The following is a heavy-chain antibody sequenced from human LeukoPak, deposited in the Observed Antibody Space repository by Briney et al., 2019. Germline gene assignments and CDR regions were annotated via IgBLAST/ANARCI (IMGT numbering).Heavy chain of an antibody. J-gene: IGHJ5*02. Sequence: ASVKVSCKASGYTFTSYYMHWVRQAPGQGLEWMGLINPTGGSTGYAQKFQGRVTMTRDTSIGTAYMELSRLRSDDTAVYYCARDWLRYCSSTSCYAGNWFDPWGQGTLVTVSS. CDR3: ARDWLRYCSSTSCYAGNWFDP. V-gene: IGHV1-46*01. D-gene: IGHD2-2*01. CDR1: GYTFTSYY. CDR2: INPTGGST.